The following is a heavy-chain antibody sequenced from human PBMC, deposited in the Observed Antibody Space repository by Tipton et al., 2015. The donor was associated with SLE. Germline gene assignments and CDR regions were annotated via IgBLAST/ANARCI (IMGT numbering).Heavy chain of an antibody. CDR3: AKVGDYYDSSGYSQTDALDI. Sequence: QSGAEVKQPGASVKVSCRTSGGTFSSYTITWVRQAPGQGLEWMGRIIPILGIANYAQKFQGRVTITADKSTSTAYMELSSLRSEDTAAYYCAKVGDYYDSSGYSQTDALDIWGQGTMVTVSS. CDR1: GGTFSSYT. D-gene: IGHD3-22*01. CDR2: IIPILGIA. J-gene: IGHJ3*02. V-gene: IGHV1-69*04.